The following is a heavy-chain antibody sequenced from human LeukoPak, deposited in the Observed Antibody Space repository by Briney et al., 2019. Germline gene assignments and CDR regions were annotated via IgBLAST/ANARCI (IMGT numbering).Heavy chain of an antibody. Sequence: GASVRVSSKASGYTFTLHQMYCVRQAPGQGLEWMGFINPSGGTTSYAQKFQGRVTMSTDTFTSTVYMEVSGLRSEDTAVYYCARELTSGGMDVWGRGTTVTVSS. V-gene: IGHV1-46*01. D-gene: IGHD4-11*01. J-gene: IGHJ6*02. CDR1: GYTFTLHQ. CDR2: INPSGGTT. CDR3: ARELTSGGMDV.